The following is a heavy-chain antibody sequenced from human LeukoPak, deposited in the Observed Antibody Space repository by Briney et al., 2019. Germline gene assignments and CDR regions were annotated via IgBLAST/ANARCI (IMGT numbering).Heavy chain of an antibody. Sequence: GASVKVSCKASGYTFTGYYMHWVRQAPGQGLEWMGWINPNSGGTNYAQKFQGRVTMTRDTSISTAYMELSRLRSDDTAVYYCARVGIAVAANFGFDYWGQGTLVTVSS. V-gene: IGHV1-2*02. CDR1: GYTFTGYY. J-gene: IGHJ4*02. CDR2: INPNSGGT. CDR3: ARVGIAVAANFGFDY. D-gene: IGHD6-19*01.